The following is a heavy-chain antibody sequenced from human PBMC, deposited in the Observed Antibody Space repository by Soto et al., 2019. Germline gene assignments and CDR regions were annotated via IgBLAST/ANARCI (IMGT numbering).Heavy chain of an antibody. J-gene: IGHJ5*02. CDR2: IDPSDSYT. V-gene: IGHV5-10-1*01. CDR3: AKAVAGTSTFDP. CDR1: GYSFTSYW. Sequence: VGSLKISCSGSGYSFTSYWISWVRQMPGKGLEWMGRIDPSDSYTNYSPSFQGHVTISADKSISTAYLQWSSLKASDTAMYYCAKAVAGTSTFDPWGQGTLVTVSS. D-gene: IGHD6-19*01.